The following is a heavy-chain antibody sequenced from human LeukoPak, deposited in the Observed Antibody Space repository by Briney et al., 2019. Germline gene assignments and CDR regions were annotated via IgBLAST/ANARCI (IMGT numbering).Heavy chain of an antibody. CDR3: ARDRGVGGLIKAFDS. D-gene: IGHD3-10*01. CDR1: VHPFCEYY. CDR2: ISSSDSTI. V-gene: IGHV3-11*01. Sequence: GGSLRLSFGASVHPFCEYYMSCIPWATGKGLEWVSYISSSDSTIYYADSVKGRFTISRDNAKNSLYLQMNSLRAEDTAVYYCARDRGVGGLIKAFDSWGQGTMVTVSS. J-gene: IGHJ3*02.